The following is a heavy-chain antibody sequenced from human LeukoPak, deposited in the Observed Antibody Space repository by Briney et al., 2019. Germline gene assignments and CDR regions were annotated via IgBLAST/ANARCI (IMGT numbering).Heavy chain of an antibody. CDR3: ARVPHYHYVMDV. Sequence: GGSLRLSCAASGLTVSSNYMSWVRQAPGKGLECVSVIYSGGRTYYADSVKGRFTISRDNSKNTLYLQMNSLRGGDTAVYYCARVPHYHYVMDVWGKGTTVTVSS. CDR2: IYSGGRT. V-gene: IGHV3-53*01. J-gene: IGHJ6*04. CDR1: GLTVSSNY.